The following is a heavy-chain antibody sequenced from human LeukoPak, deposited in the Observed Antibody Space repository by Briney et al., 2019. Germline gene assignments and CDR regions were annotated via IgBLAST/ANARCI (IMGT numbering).Heavy chain of an antibody. J-gene: IGHJ4*02. Sequence: ASVKVSCKASGFTFSDHYMHWLRQAPGQGLESMGWIKPDSGATNYAQRFQGRFTVSRDVSISTLYMELSSLTSDDTAMYYCARDHDYGPDYWGQGTLVTVS. CDR3: ARDHDYGPDY. V-gene: IGHV1-2*02. CDR2: IKPDSGAT. D-gene: IGHD4/OR15-4a*01. CDR1: GFTFSDHY.